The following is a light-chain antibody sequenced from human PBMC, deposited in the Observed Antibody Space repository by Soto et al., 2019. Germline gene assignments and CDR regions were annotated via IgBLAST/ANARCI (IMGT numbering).Light chain of an antibody. J-gene: IGKJ1*01. Sequence: DIQMTQSPSSLSSSIGDRLTISFRASQDINNYLNWYQMKPGKAPALLIYAASSLQSGVPSRFSGSGSGTEFTLTISSLQPDDFATYYCQQYNSYWKFGQGTKVDIK. CDR1: QDINNY. CDR3: QQYNSYWK. V-gene: IGKV1-16*01. CDR2: AAS.